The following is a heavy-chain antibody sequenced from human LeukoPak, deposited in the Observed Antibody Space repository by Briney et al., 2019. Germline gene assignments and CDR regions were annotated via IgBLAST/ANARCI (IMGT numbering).Heavy chain of an antibody. CDR1: GFTFNNYW. CDR3: ARLSSVSGY. V-gene: IGHV3-74*01. CDR2: INSDGSTT. J-gene: IGHJ4*02. Sequence: GGSLRLSCVASGFTFNNYWMHWVRQVPGKGLVWVSRINSDGSTTSYADSVKGRFTISRDNAKNSLYLQMNSLRAEDTAVYYCARLSSVSGYWGQGTLVTVSS. D-gene: IGHD2-8*01.